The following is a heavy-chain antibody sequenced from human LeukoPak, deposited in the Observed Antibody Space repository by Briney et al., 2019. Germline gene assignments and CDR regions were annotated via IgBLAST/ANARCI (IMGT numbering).Heavy chain of an antibody. CDR3: ARPLGGLGWFDP. D-gene: IGHD3-16*01. CDR2: IYYSGST. V-gene: IGHV4-39*01. Sequence: SETLSLTCTVSGGSISSSSYYWGWIRQPPGKGLEWIGRIYYSGSTYYNPSLKSRVTISVDTSKNQFSLKLSSVTAADTAVYYCARPLGGLGWFDPWGQGTLVTISS. J-gene: IGHJ5*02. CDR1: GGSISSSSYY.